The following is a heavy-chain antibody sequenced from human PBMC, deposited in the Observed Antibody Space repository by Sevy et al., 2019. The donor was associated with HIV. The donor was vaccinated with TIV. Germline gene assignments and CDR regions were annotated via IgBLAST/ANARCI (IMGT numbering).Heavy chain of an antibody. CDR1: GFVFGTSW. Sequence: GGSLRLSCAASGFVFGTSWMGWIRQAPGKGLECVAAIKPDGRDKYYVDSVKGRFIVSRDNANNSLFLQMNSLRDGDTAVYYCVRGGGDSWGPGALVTVSS. V-gene: IGHV3-7*01. J-gene: IGHJ4*02. CDR3: VRGGGDS. CDR2: IKPDGRDK. D-gene: IGHD3-16*01.